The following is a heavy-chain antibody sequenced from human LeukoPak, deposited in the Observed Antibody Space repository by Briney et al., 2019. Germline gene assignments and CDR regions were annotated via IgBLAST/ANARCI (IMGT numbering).Heavy chain of an antibody. D-gene: IGHD2-8*01. CDR3: ARDQIVLMVYAIRGHDAFDI. CDR1: GGSFSGYY. Sequence: SETLSLTCAVYGGSFSGYYWSWIRQPPGKGLEWIGEINHSGSTNYNPSLKSRVTISVDTSKNQFSLKLSSVTAADTAVYYCARDQIVLMVYAIRGHDAFDIWGQGTMVTVSS. V-gene: IGHV4-34*01. CDR2: INHSGST. J-gene: IGHJ3*02.